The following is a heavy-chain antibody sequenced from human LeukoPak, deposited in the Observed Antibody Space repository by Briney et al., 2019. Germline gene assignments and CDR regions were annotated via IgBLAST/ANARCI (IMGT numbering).Heavy chain of an antibody. D-gene: IGHD3-22*01. Sequence: GESLQISCKSSGYRFTTYWIGWVRQMPGKGLECMGIIYPGDSDTRYSPSFQGQVTISVDKSISTAYLQWSSLTASDAAIYYCARSVDSSAPSPFDYWGQGTLVTVSS. CDR1: GYRFTTYW. CDR2: IYPGDSDT. J-gene: IGHJ4*02. V-gene: IGHV5-51*01. CDR3: ARSVDSSAPSPFDY.